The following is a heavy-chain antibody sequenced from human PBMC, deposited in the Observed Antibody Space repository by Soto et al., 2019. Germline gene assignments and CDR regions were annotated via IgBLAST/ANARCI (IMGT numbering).Heavy chain of an antibody. CDR1: EFSFSSYA. CDR2: ISFDGNII. CDR3: ARTFDTITCYFDY. Sequence: GGSLRLSCAASEFSFSSYAMHWIRQAPGKGLEWVAVISFDGNIIHYADSVKGRFIISRDNSKNTLYLQMHSLSGEDTAVYYCARTFDTITCYFDYWGQGTMVTVYS. V-gene: IGHV3-30-3*01. D-gene: IGHD3-9*01. J-gene: IGHJ4*02.